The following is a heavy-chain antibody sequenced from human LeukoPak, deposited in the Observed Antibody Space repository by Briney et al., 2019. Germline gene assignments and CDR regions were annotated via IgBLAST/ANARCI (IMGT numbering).Heavy chain of an antibody. CDR2: ISGSGGST. J-gene: IGHJ4*02. Sequence: GGSLRLSCAASGFTFSSYAMSWVRQAPEKGLEWVSAISGSGGSTYYADSVKGRFTISRDNSKNTLYLQMNSLRAEDTAVYYCAKDMPRSYFDSSGQAGHWGQGTLVTVSS. CDR1: GFTFSSYA. D-gene: IGHD3-22*01. V-gene: IGHV3-23*01. CDR3: AKDMPRSYFDSSGQAGH.